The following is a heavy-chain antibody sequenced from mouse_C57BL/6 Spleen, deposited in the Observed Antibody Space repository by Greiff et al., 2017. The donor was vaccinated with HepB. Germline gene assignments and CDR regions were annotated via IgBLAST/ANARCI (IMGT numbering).Heavy chain of an antibody. J-gene: IGHJ3*01. CDR2: IYPRSGNT. Sequence: VKLQQSGAELARPGASVKLSCKASGYTFTSYGISWVKQRTGQGLEWIGEIYPRSGNTYYNEKFKGKATLTADKSSSTAYMELRSLTSEDSAVYFCAREEDDYGAYWGQGTLVTVSA. CDR3: AREEDDYGAY. V-gene: IGHV1-81*01. CDR1: GYTFTSYG. D-gene: IGHD2-4*01.